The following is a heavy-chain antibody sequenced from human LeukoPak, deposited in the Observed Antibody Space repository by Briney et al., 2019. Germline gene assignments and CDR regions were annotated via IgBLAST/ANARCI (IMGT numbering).Heavy chain of an antibody. CDR1: GFTFSNYW. Sequence: PGGSLRLSCSVSGFTFSNYWVNWVRQSPGKGREGVANIKAEGREKYYVDSVKGRFTISRDNAKNAVHLQRNSLGVEDTGVYYSARTNCPDYWGQGNPVTVPS. D-gene: IGHD7-27*01. CDR3: ARTNCPDY. V-gene: IGHV3-7*01. J-gene: IGHJ4*02. CDR2: IKAEGREK.